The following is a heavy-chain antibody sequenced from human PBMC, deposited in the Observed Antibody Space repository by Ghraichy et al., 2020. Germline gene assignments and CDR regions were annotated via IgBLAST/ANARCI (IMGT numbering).Heavy chain of an antibody. Sequence: LSLTCAASGFTFSSYSMNWVRQAPGKGLEWVSYISSSSSTIYYADSVKGRFTISRDNAKNSLYLQMNSLRDEDTAVYYCARDQGITAMARFDYWGQGTLVTVSS. CDR3: ARDQGITAMARFDY. CDR1: GFTFSSYS. CDR2: ISSSSSTI. D-gene: IGHD5-18*01. V-gene: IGHV3-48*02. J-gene: IGHJ4*02.